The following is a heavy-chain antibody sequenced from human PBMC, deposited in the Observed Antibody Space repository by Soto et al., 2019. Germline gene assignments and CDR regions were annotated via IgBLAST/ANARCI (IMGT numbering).Heavy chain of an antibody. CDR2: IYSGGST. J-gene: IGHJ4*02. Sequence: GPLRVPCGVVEVTVISNYMSRVRKAQGKGLEWVSVIYSGGSTYYADSVKGRFTISRDSSKNTLYLQMNSLRAEDTAVYYCARVTYYYDSSGYSDYWGKGTLVTVSS. D-gene: IGHD3-22*01. V-gene: IGHV3-53*01. CDR3: ARVTYYYDSSGYSDY. CDR1: EVTVISNY.